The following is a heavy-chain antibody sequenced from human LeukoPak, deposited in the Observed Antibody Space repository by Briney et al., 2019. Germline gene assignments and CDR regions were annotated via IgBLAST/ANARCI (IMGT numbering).Heavy chain of an antibody. Sequence: GGSLRVSCAASGFTFSNYAMSWVRQAPGKGLEWVSAIGGSGGSTYYADSVQGRFTISRDNAKNSLYLQMNSLTDEDTAVYYCARVSYGSSWSDYWGQGTLVTVSS. V-gene: IGHV3-23*01. J-gene: IGHJ4*02. CDR2: IGGSGGST. D-gene: IGHD6-13*01. CDR1: GFTFSNYA. CDR3: ARVSYGSSWSDY.